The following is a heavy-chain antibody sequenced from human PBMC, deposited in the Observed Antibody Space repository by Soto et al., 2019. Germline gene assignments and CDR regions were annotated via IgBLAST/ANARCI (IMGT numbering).Heavy chain of an antibody. CDR2: IKSWTDGGRV. CDR3: TTWRREKSCTSVSCYGDGAY. J-gene: IGHJ4*02. D-gene: IGHD2-2*01. V-gene: IGHV3-15*02. Sequence: EVPLVESGGALVKPGESLTLSCAASGFTFNSDWMTWVRQAPGKGLECVGRIKSWTDGGRVYTAAAMKGRFTISRDDSKNTCYLQMNSLKSEDTAVYYCTTWRREKSCTSVSCYGDGAYWGQGTLVTVSS. CDR1: GFTFNSDW.